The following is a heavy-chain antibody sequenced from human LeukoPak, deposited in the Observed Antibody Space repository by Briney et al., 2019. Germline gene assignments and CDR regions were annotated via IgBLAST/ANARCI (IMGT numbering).Heavy chain of an antibody. Sequence: SVKVSCKASGGTFSSYAISWVRQAPGQGLEWMGGIIPIFGTANYAQKFQGRVTIATDESTSTAYMELSSLRSEDTAVYYCFIVVVPAAPGGYWGQGTLVTVSS. CDR3: FIVVVPAAPGGY. D-gene: IGHD2-2*01. J-gene: IGHJ4*02. V-gene: IGHV1-69*05. CDR2: IIPIFGTA. CDR1: GGTFSSYA.